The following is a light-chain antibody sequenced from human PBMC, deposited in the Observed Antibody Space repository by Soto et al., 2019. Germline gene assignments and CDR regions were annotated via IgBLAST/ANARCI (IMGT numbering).Light chain of an antibody. CDR1: QTVSSN. Sequence: EIVMTQSPSTLSVCPLERSTLSCRASQTVSSNLAWYQQKPGQAPRLLIYGASTRATGIPARFSASGSGTEFTLTISSLQSEDFAVYYCQQYNNWPPLTFGGGTKVDIK. CDR3: QQYNNWPPLT. J-gene: IGKJ4*01. V-gene: IGKV3-15*01. CDR2: GAS.